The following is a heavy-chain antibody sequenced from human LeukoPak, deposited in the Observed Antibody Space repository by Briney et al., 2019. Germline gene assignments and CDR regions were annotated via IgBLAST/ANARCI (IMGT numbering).Heavy chain of an antibody. V-gene: IGHV4-59*01. CDR3: ARLPMVRGVTEYYFDY. J-gene: IGHJ4*02. CDR1: GGSTSGYY. D-gene: IGHD3-10*01. CDR2: IYYSGNT. Sequence: SETLSLTCSVSGGSTSGYYWSWIRQPPGKGLEWIGYIYYSGNTNYNPSLKSRVTISVDTSKNLFSLDLYFVTAADTAVYYCARLPMVRGVTEYYFDYWGQGSLVAVSS.